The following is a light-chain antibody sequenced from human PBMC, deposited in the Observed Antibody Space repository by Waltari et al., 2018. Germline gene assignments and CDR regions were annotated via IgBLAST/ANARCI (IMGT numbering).Light chain of an antibody. J-gene: IGLJ1*01. V-gene: IGLV2-14*03. CDR1: NNDLNDSNS. CDR2: DVT. Sequence: QSALSQPASVSGSPGQSLSISCTGTNNDLNDSNSVSWYQQRPGKAPRLMIFDVTNRPSGISDRFSGSKSGNTASLTISGLQADDEADYYCSSYTSDNILLFGSGTEVTVL. CDR3: SSYTSDNILL.